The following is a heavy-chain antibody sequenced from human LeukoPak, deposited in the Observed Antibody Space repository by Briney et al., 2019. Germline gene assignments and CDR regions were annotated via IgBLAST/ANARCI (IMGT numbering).Heavy chain of an antibody. CDR3: ARVFTGYSSSWYLDY. J-gene: IGHJ4*02. Sequence: SETLSLTCAVYGGSFSGYYWSWIRQPPGKGLEWIGEINHSGSTNYNPSLKSRVTISVDTSKNQFSLKLSSVTAADTAVYYCARVFTGYSSSWYLDYWGQGTLVTVSS. D-gene: IGHD6-13*01. V-gene: IGHV4-34*01. CDR1: GGSFSGYY. CDR2: INHSGST.